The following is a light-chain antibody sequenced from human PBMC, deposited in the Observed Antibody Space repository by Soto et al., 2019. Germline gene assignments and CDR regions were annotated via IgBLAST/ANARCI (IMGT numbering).Light chain of an antibody. CDR3: NSYASSGTLV. J-gene: IGLJ1*01. CDR1: SSDVGGYNY. Sequence: HSVLTQPASVSGSPGQSITLSCTGTSSDVGGYNYVSWYQQHPGKAPKLMIYEASNRPSGVSNRFSGSKSGNTASLTISGLQAEDEADYYCNSYASSGTLVFGTGTKVTVL. V-gene: IGLV2-14*01. CDR2: EAS.